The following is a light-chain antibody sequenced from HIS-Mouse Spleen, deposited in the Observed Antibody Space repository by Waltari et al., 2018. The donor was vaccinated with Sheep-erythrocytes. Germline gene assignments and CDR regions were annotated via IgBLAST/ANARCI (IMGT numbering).Light chain of an antibody. CDR1: QGISSA. Sequence: AIQLTQSASSLSASVGDSFIFTCRASQGISSALAWYQQKPGKAPKLLIYDASSLESGVPSRFSGSGSGTDFTLTISSLQPEDFATYYCQQFNNYPRTFGQGTKVEIK. CDR3: QQFNNYPRT. CDR2: DAS. J-gene: IGKJ1*01. V-gene: IGKV1D-13*01.